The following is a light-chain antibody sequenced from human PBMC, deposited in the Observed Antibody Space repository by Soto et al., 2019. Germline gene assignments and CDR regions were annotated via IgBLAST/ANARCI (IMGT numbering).Light chain of an antibody. CDR3: QQYINYSWT. V-gene: IGKV1-5*03. CDR1: RSIDDW. CDR2: KAS. J-gene: IGKJ1*01. Sequence: DFPMTQSPSTLSASVGDTVTITCRASRSIDDWLAWYQQRPGKAPKLLIYKASNLESGAPSRFSGSGFGTEFTLTISSLQPDDFATYYCQQYINYSWTFGPGTKVEI.